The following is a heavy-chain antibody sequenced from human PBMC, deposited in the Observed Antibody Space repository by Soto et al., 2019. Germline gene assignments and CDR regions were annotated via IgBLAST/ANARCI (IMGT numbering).Heavy chain of an antibody. CDR3: ARDSDTCYPRHTDPSNNEDGMDV. J-gene: IGHJ6*02. V-gene: IGHV1-18*01. CDR2: ISAYNGKT. D-gene: IGHD1-1*01. CDR1: GYTFSNYG. Sequence: QVNLVPSGAEVKKPGASVKVSCKASGYTFSNYGIAWVRQAPGQGLEWMAWISAYNGKTKYAQKMQGRVTMTTDYSTSTAYIELRSLRSDDRAVDYCARDSDTCYPRHTDPSNNEDGMDVWGQGPTVTVSS.